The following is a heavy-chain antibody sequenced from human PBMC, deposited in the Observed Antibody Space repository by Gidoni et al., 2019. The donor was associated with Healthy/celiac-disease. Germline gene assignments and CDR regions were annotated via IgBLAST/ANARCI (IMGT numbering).Heavy chain of an antibody. Sequence: GRFTISRDDSKNTLYLQMNSLKTEDTAVYYCTTVGVEGAGSGNYYYYGMDVWGQGTTVTVSS. V-gene: IGHV3-15*01. D-gene: IGHD1-26*01. J-gene: IGHJ6*02. CDR3: TTVGVEGAGSGNYYYYGMDV.